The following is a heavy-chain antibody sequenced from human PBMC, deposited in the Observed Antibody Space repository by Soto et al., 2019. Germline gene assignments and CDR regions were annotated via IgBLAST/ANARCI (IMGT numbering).Heavy chain of an antibody. CDR3: ARQSGGYCSGGSCYFIDY. D-gene: IGHD2-15*01. J-gene: IGHJ4*02. V-gene: IGHV4-34*01. CDR1: GGSFSGYY. CDR2: INHSGST. Sequence: SETLSLTCAVYGGSFSGYYWSWIRQPPGKGLEWIGEINHSGSTNYNPSLKSRVTISVDTSKNQFSLKLSSVTAADTAVYYCARQSGGYCSGGSCYFIDYWGQGTLVTVSS.